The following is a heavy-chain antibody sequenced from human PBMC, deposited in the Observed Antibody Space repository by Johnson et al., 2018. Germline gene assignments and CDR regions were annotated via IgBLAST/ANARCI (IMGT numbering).Heavy chain of an antibody. J-gene: IGHJ3*02. CDR2: IIPLLGAA. Sequence: VQLVQSGAEVKKXGSSVKVSCKASGGTFSSYAISWVRQAPGQGLEWMGGIIPLLGAANYAQKFQGRITITADESTSTAYMALGSLRSEDTAVSYCARDGKHIVVVTSISAFDIWGQGTMVTVSS. CDR3: ARDGKHIVVVTSISAFDI. CDR1: GGTFSSYA. V-gene: IGHV1-69*01. D-gene: IGHD2-21*02.